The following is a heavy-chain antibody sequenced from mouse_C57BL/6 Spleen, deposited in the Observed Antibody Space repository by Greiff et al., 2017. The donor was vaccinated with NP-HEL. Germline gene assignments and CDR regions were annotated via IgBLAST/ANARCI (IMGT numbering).Heavy chain of an antibody. D-gene: IGHD1-1*01. V-gene: IGHV1-59*01. CDR3: AKITTVQEDY. CDR1: GYTFTSYW. Sequence: QVQLQQPGAELVRPGTSVKLSCKASGYTFTSYWMHWVKQRPGQGLEWIGVIDPSDSYTNYNQKFKGKATLTVDTSSSTAYMQLSSLTSEDSAVYYGAKITTVQEDYWGQGTTLTVSS. J-gene: IGHJ2*01. CDR2: IDPSDSYT.